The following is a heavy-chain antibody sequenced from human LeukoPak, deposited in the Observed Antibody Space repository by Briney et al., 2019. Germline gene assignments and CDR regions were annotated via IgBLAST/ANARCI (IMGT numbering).Heavy chain of an antibody. Sequence: SETLSLTCTVSGGSISGYFWSWIRQPAGKGLEWLGCIYTSGSPNYNPSLESRVTMSLDTSKNQFSLNLGSVTAAGTAVYYCARGGGSYYYFDPWGQGTLVTVSS. CDR1: GGSISGYF. CDR2: IYTSGSP. V-gene: IGHV4-4*07. D-gene: IGHD3-10*01. J-gene: IGHJ5*02. CDR3: ARGGGSYYYFDP.